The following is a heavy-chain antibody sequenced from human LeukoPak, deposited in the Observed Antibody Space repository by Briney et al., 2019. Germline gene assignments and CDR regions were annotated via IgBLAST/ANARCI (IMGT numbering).Heavy chain of an antibody. CDR1: GFSFSEYY. CDR3: ARDLGGHCSTTTCPGWFDP. D-gene: IGHD2-2*01. Sequence: PGGSLRLSCAASGFSFSEYYMTWIRQAPGKGLEWISHISSGSSDTNYADSVKGRFTISRDNTKNALFLQMNTLRAEDTAVYYCARDLGGHCSTTTCPGWFDPWGQGTLVTVSS. J-gene: IGHJ5*02. CDR2: ISSGSSDT. V-gene: IGHV3-11*05.